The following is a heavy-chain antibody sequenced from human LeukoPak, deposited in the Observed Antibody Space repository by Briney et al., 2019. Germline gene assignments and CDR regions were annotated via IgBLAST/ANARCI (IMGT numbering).Heavy chain of an antibody. V-gene: IGHV3-30*18. CDR1: GFTFSSYG. Sequence: GGSLRLSCAASGFTFSSYGMHWVRQAPGKGLEWVAVISYDGSNKYYADSVKGRFTISRDNSKNTLYLQMNGLRAEDTAVYYCAKGIAVASFDYWGQGTLVTVSS. J-gene: IGHJ4*02. CDR2: ISYDGSNK. CDR3: AKGIAVASFDY. D-gene: IGHD6-19*01.